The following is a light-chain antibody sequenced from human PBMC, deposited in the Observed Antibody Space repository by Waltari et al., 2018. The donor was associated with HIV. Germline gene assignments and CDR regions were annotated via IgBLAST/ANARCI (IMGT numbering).Light chain of an antibody. CDR3: QSYDNSLGIV. CDR1: RSNLGTGYH. CDR2: GNT. V-gene: IGLV1-40*01. Sequence: QSQLTQPPSVSGAPGQRVTISCTGSRSNLGTGYHVHWSQQVPGTAPKLLIHGNTNRPSGVPDRFSGSKSGTSASLAITGLQAEDEADYYCQSYDNSLGIVFGSGTKVTVL. J-gene: IGLJ1*01.